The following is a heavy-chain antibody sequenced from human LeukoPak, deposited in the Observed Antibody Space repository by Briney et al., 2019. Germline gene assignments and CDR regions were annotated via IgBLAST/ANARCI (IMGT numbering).Heavy chain of an antibody. CDR3: ARAMGYYGSGDAFDI. CDR1: GFTFSSYA. CDR2: ISYDGSNK. V-gene: IGHV3-30*04. J-gene: IGHJ3*02. D-gene: IGHD3-10*01. Sequence: GRSLRLSCAASGFTFSSYAMHWVRQAPGKGLEWVAVISYDGSNKYYAGSVKGRFTISRDNSKNTLYLQMNSLRAEDTAVYYCARAMGYYGSGDAFDIWGQGTMVTVSS.